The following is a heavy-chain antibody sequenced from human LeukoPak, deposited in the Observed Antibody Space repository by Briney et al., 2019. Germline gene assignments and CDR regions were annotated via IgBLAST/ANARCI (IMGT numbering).Heavy chain of an antibody. J-gene: IGHJ6*03. CDR3: ASVSGISAYYYMDV. D-gene: IGHD3-10*01. CDR1: GFTFSSYA. V-gene: IGHV3-64*01. Sequence: GGSLRLSCAASGFTFSSYAMHWVRQAPGKGLEYVSAISSNGGSTYYANSVKGRFTISRDNSKNTLYLQMGSLRAEDMAVYYCASVSGISAYYYMDVWGKGTTVTVSS. CDR2: ISSNGGST.